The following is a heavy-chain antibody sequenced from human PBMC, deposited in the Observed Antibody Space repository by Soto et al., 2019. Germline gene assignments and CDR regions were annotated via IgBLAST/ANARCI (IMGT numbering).Heavy chain of an antibody. V-gene: IGHV3-23*01. CDR3: ATLGAYSGYGGLDY. J-gene: IGHJ4*02. CDR1: GFTFSSYA. Sequence: GGSPRLSCAASGFTFSSYAMSWVRQAPGKGLEGVSAISGSGGSTYYADSVEGRFTISRDNSENTLYLQMNSLRAEDTAVYYCATLGAYSGYGGLDYWGQGTLVTVSS. D-gene: IGHD5-12*01. CDR2: ISGSGGST.